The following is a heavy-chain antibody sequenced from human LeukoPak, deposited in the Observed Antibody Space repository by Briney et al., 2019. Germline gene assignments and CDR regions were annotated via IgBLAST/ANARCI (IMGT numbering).Heavy chain of an antibody. D-gene: IGHD3-9*01. V-gene: IGHV1-69*05. CDR2: IIPIFGTA. CDR1: GGTFSSYA. CDR3: ATASEILTGYYRRPFDY. J-gene: IGHJ4*02. Sequence: SVKVSCKASGGTFSSYAISWVRQAPGQGLEWMGRIIPIFGTANYAQKFQGRVTITTDESTSTAYMELSSLRSEDTAVYYCATASEILTGYYRRPFDYWGQGTLVTVSS.